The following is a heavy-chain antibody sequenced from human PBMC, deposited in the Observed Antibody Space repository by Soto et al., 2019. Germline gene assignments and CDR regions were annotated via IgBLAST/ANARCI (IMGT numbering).Heavy chain of an antibody. D-gene: IGHD6-19*01. CDR3: ARAPYSSGWWGFDY. CDR1: GLTFSSYW. J-gene: IGHJ4*02. V-gene: IGHV3-74*01. Sequence: EVQLVESGGGLVQPGGSLRLSCAASGLTFSSYWMHWVRQAPGKGLVWVSRISTDGSVTTYADSVKGRFTISRDNAKNTLYLQMNSLRTEDTAVYYWARAPYSSGWWGFDYWGQGTRVTVSS. CDR2: ISTDGSVT.